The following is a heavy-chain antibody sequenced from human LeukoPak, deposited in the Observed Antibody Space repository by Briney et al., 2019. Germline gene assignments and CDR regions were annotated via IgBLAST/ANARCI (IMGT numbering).Heavy chain of an antibody. Sequence: ASVKVSCKASGYTFTSYGISWVRQAPGQELEWMGWISAYNGNTNYAQKLQGRVTMTTDTSTSTAYMELRSLRSDDTAVYYCARVGTYYGSGSYPDYWGQGTLVTVSS. CDR2: ISAYNGNT. J-gene: IGHJ4*02. V-gene: IGHV1-18*01. D-gene: IGHD3-10*01. CDR3: ARVGTYYGSGSYPDY. CDR1: GYTFTSYG.